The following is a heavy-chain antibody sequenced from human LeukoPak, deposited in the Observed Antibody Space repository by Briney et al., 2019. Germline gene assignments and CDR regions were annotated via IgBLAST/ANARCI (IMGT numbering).Heavy chain of an antibody. D-gene: IGHD2-2*01. CDR3: ARDAVPAALYYFDY. Sequence: KPGGSLRLSCAASGFTFSTFSMNWVRQAPGKGLEWVSSISSSSSYIYYADSVKGRFTISRDNAKNSLYLQMNSLRAEDTAVYYCARDAVPAALYYFDYWGQGTLVTVSS. J-gene: IGHJ4*02. V-gene: IGHV3-21*01. CDR1: GFTFSTFS. CDR2: ISSSSSYI.